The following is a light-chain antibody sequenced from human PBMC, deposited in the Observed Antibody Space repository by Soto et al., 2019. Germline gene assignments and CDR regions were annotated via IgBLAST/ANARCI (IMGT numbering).Light chain of an antibody. CDR3: QQYNNWPPNT. J-gene: IGKJ5*01. V-gene: IGKV3-15*01. CDR2: GAS. CDR1: QSVSSN. Sequence: MTQSPSTLSGSVGDRVTITCRASQSVSSNLAWYQQKPGQAPRLLIYGASTRATGIAARFSGSGSGTEFTLTISSLQSEDFAVYYCQQYNNWPPNTFGQGTRLEIK.